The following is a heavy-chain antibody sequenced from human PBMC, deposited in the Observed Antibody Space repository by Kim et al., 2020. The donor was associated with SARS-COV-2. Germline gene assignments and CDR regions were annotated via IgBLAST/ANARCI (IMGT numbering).Heavy chain of an antibody. CDR1: GGSISSRGYY. J-gene: IGHJ4*02. CDR2: IFYSGST. CDR3: ARSSSWSPPHY. D-gene: IGHD6-13*01. Sequence: SETLSLTCTVSGGSISSRGYYWSWIRQHPEKGLEWIGYIFYSGSTAYNPSLKSRLTISLDTCQNQFSLKLSSVTAADTAVYYCARSSSWSPPHYWGQGTLVTVSS. V-gene: IGHV4-31*03.